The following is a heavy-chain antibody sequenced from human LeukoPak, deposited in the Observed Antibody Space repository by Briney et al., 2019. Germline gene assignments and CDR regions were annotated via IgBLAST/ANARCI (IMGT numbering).Heavy chain of an antibody. CDR2: IIPIFGTS. V-gene: IGHV1-69*06. J-gene: IGHJ2*01. CDR1: GGIITNYA. D-gene: IGHD2-2*01. Sequence: SVKVSCKTSGGIITNYAISWVRQAPGQGLEWVGVIIPIFGTSNYAQKFQGRVTITADTSTNTAYMELSSLRSEDTAVYYCARVAAAIPRWYFDLWGRGTLVTVSS. CDR3: ARVAAAIPRWYFDL.